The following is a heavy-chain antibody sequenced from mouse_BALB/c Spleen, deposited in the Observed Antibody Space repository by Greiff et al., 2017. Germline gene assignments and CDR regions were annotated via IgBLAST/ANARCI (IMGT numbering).Heavy chain of an antibody. J-gene: IGHJ2*01. CDR3: TRDDVYFDY. CDR1: GYTFTSYW. Sequence: QVQLQQPGAELVRPGASVKLSCKASGYTFTSYWINWVKQRPGQGLEWIGNIYPSDSYTNYNQKFKDKATLTVDKSSSTAYMQLSSPTSEDSAVYYCTRDDVYFDYWGQGTTLTVSS. CDR2: IYPSDSYT. D-gene: IGHD2-12*01. V-gene: IGHV1-69*02.